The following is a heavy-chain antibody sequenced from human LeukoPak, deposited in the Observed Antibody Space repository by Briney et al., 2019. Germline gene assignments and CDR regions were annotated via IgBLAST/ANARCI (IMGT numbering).Heavy chain of an antibody. CDR2: IYPGDSDT. V-gene: IGHV5-51*01. CDR1: GYDFAGYW. CDR3: ARIAGIAARPFDY. J-gene: IGHJ4*02. D-gene: IGHD6-6*01. Sequence: GESLKISCQVSGYDFAGYWIAWVRRMPGKGLEWMGIIYPGDSDTRYSPSFQGQVTISADKSISTTYLQWSSLKASDTAMYYCARIAGIAARPFDYWGQGTLVTVSS.